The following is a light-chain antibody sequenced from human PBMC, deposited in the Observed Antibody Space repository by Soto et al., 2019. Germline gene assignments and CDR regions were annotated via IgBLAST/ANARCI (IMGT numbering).Light chain of an antibody. J-gene: IGKJ4*01. CDR2: AAS. CDR1: QDISNW. Sequence: DIQMTQSPSFVSASVGDTVTNTCRASQDISNWLAWYQQKPGKAPRFLIFAASNLHSGVPSRFSGSGSGTDFTLTISSLQPEDFATYYCQQADTFPLTFGGGTKVEIK. CDR3: QQADTFPLT. V-gene: IGKV1-12*01.